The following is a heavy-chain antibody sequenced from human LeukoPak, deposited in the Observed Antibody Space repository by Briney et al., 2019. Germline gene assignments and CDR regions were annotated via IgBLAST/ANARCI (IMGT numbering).Heavy chain of an antibody. J-gene: IGHJ4*02. V-gene: IGHV3-21*01. CDR1: GFTFNNYG. CDR2: ISSSSSYI. CDR3: ARAGSSGYFDY. D-gene: IGHD6-13*01. Sequence: PGTSLRLSCAASGFTFNNYGIHWVRQAPGKGLEWVSSISSSSSYIYYADSVKGRFTISRDNAKNSLYLQMNSLRAEDTAVYYCARAGSSGYFDYWGQGTLVTVSS.